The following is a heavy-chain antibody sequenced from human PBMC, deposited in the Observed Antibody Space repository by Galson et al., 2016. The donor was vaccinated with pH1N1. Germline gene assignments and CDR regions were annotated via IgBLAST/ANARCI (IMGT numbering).Heavy chain of an antibody. J-gene: IGHJ3*01. D-gene: IGHD2-21*02. CDR1: GYSIISGYY. Sequence: SETLSLTCAVSGYSIISGYYWGWVRQPPGKGLEWIGSIFHSGSTYDNPSLKSRVTISVDTSRNQFSLTLGSVTAADTALYYCASSIPVTALDAFDLWGQGTMVTVSS. CDR3: ASSIPVTALDAFDL. CDR2: IFHSGST. V-gene: IGHV4-38-2*01.